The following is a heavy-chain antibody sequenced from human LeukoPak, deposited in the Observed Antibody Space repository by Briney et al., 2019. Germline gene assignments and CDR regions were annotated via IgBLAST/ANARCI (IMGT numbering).Heavy chain of an antibody. Sequence: GASVKVSCKASGYTFTSYGISWVRQAPGQGLEWMGWISAYNGNTNYAQKLQGRVTMTTDTSTSTAYMELRSLRSDDTAVYYCARRTGYYTPTSNFDYWGQGTLDTVSS. CDR2: ISAYNGNT. V-gene: IGHV1-18*04. D-gene: IGHD3/OR15-3a*01. CDR1: GYTFTSYG. CDR3: ARRTGYYTPTSNFDY. J-gene: IGHJ4*02.